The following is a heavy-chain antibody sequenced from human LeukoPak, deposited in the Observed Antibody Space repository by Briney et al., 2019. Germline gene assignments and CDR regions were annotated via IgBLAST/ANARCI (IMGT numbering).Heavy chain of an antibody. V-gene: IGHV4-30-4*08. CDR1: GVSISSGDYY. J-gene: IGHJ4*02. CDR2: IYYSGST. D-gene: IGHD1-26*01. Sequence: PSQTLSLTCTVSGVSISSGDYYWSWIRQSPWKGLEWIGYIYYSGSTYYNPSLKSRFTISLDTSKNQFSLKLSSVTAADTAVYYCASTYSGVSWYYFDYWGQGTQVTVSS. CDR3: ASTYSGVSWYYFDY.